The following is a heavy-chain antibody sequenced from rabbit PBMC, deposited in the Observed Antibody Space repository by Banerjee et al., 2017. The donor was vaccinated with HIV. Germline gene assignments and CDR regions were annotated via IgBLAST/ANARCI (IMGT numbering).Heavy chain of an antibody. J-gene: IGHJ4*01. V-gene: IGHV1S45*01. CDR3: ARAGGYRDFGL. CDR2: IYTGVDDT. D-gene: IGHD2-1*01. Sequence: QEQLEESGGGLVKPEGSLTLTCTASGLDFSSRYWICWIRQAPGKVLEWIGCIYTGVDDTNYATWAKGRFTISKTASTVDLRMTSLTAADTATYFCARAGGYRDFGLWGPGTLVTVS. CDR1: GLDFSSRYW.